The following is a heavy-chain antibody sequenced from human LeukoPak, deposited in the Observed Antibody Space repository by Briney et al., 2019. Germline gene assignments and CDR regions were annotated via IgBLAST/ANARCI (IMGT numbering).Heavy chain of an antibody. Sequence: GSLRLSCAASGFTFSIYEMNWVRQAPGKGLEWLGEIDHSGKNNYNPSLKSRVSISLDTSKNQFSLHLTSVTAADTAVYFCARQRGLVATLFDYWGQGTLVSVSS. CDR3: ARQRGLVATLFDY. J-gene: IGHJ4*02. V-gene: IGHV4-34*01. D-gene: IGHD2-8*02. CDR2: IDHSGKN. CDR1: GFTFSIYE.